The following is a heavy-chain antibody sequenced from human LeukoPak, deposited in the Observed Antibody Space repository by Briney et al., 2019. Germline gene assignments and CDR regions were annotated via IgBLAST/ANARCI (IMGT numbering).Heavy chain of an antibody. CDR3: ARADILTGYYGTHHNWFDP. D-gene: IGHD3-9*01. J-gene: IGHJ5*02. CDR1: GGSISSSNW. CDR2: IYHSGST. V-gene: IGHV4-4*02. Sequence: PSGTLSLTCAVSGGSISSSNWWTWVRQPPGKGLEWIGEIYHSGSTNHNPSLKSRVTISVDKSKNQFSLSLSSVTAADTAVYYCARADILTGYYGTHHNWFDPWGQGALVTVSP.